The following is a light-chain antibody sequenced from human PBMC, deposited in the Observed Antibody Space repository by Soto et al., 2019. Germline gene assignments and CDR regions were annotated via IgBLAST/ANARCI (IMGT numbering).Light chain of an antibody. Sequence: QSVLTQPPSASGTPGQMVTISCSGSSSNIGSNTVNWYQQLPGTAPKLLIYSNNQRPSGVPDRFSGCKSGTSASLAISGLQSEDEADYYCAAWDDSLNGRVFGGGTKVTVL. V-gene: IGLV1-44*01. CDR1: SSNIGSNT. CDR2: SNN. CDR3: AAWDDSLNGRV. J-gene: IGLJ2*01.